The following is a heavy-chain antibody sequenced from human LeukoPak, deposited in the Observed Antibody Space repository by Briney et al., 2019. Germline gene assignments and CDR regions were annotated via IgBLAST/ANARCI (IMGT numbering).Heavy chain of an antibody. V-gene: IGHV3-33*01. CDR2: IWFDGSEK. CDR1: GFIFSGYA. Sequence: GGSLRLSCAASGFIFSGYAMHWVRQVPGKGLEWVAVIWFDGSEKFYADSVKGRFTISRDNSRNTVDLQMNSLRVEDTAVYYCATPSNSAGDYWGQGTLVTVSS. CDR3: ATPSNSAGDY. J-gene: IGHJ4*02. D-gene: IGHD2-21*01.